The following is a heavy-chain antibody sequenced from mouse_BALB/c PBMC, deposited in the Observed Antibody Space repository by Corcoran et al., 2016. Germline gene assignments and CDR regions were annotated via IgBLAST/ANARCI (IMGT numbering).Heavy chain of an antibody. CDR2: INPYNGAT. CDR1: GYSFTGYY. D-gene: IGHD2-10*01. J-gene: IGHJ4*01. Sequence: EVQLQQSGPELVKPGASVRISCKASGYSFTGYYMHWVKQSHVKSLEWIGRINPYNGATSYNQNFKDKACLTVDKSSSTAYMELHSLTSEDSAVYYCARSYYGNYGAMDYWGQGTSVTVSS. CDR3: ARSYYGNYGAMDY. V-gene: IGHV1-26*01.